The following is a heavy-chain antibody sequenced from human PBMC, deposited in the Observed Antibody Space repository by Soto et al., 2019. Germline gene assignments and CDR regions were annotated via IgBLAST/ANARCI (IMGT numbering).Heavy chain of an antibody. CDR1: GFTFSSYA. J-gene: IGHJ4*02. D-gene: IGHD6-13*01. CDR2: ISGSGGST. Sequence: EVQLLASGGGLVQPGGSLRLSCAASGFTFSSYAMNWVRQAPGKGLEWVSVISGSGGSTYYADSVKGRFSISRDNSKNALSLQMHSLRAGDTTVYYCARRGPGTNFDYWGQGALVTVSS. CDR3: ARRGPGTNFDY. V-gene: IGHV3-23*01.